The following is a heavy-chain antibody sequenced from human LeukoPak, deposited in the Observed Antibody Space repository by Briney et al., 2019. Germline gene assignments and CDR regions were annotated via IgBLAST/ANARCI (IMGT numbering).Heavy chain of an antibody. CDR3: ARQRTAADYYYYYYMDV. V-gene: IGHV4-59*08. D-gene: IGHD6-13*01. CDR2: VFYSGST. Sequence: SETLSLTCTVSGGSMRGYYWSWIRQPPGKGLEWIGYVFYSGSTNYNPSLKSRVTISVDTSKNQFSLKLTSVTAAGTAVYYCARQRTAADYYYYYYMDVWGKGTTVTVSS. J-gene: IGHJ6*03. CDR1: GGSMRGYY.